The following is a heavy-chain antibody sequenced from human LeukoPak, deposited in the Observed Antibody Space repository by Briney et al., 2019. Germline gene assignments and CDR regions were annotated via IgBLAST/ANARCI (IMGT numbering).Heavy chain of an antibody. CDR3: ARDRRHSSSPTSRYYYYYGMDV. CDR1: GDSMSSSRFS. J-gene: IGHJ6*02. CDR2: SYHGGST. V-gene: IGHV4-30-2*01. Sequence: SQTLSLTCDVSGDSMSSSRFSWSWLRQPPGKGLEWIGYSYHGGSTHYNPSLQSRVTISVDRSKKQFSLNLHSVTAADTAVYYCARDRRHSSSPTSRYYYYYGMDVWGQGTTVTVSS. D-gene: IGHD6-13*01.